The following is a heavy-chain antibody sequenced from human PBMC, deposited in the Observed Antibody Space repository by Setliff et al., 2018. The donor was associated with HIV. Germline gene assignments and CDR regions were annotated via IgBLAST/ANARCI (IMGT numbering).Heavy chain of an antibody. CDR3: ARGRGSQSYYYLDV. V-gene: IGHV1-18*01. Sequence: ASVKVSCKASGYSFSSYGFSRVRQAPGQGLEWMGWISPYNGRTENDDKVQGRVTMTTDASTNTAYMEVRNLTSDDTAVYYCARGRGSQSYYYLDVWGKGTTVTVSS. CDR1: GYSFSSYG. CDR2: ISPYNGRT. D-gene: IGHD3-10*01. J-gene: IGHJ6*03.